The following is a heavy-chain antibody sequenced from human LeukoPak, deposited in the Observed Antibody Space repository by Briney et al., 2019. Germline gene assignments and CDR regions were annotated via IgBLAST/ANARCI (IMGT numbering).Heavy chain of an antibody. CDR3: ARDGVFRSEVGDVYYYYMDV. Sequence: VASVKVSCKASGYIFTGYYIHWVRQAPGQGLEWMGWINPNSGDTKYAQKFQGRVTMTRDTSNNTVYMDLTRLIFDDTAMYYCARDGVFRSEVGDVYYYYMDVWGKGTTVIISS. CDR1: GYIFTGYY. J-gene: IGHJ6*03. D-gene: IGHD2-21*02. V-gene: IGHV1-2*02. CDR2: INPNSGDT.